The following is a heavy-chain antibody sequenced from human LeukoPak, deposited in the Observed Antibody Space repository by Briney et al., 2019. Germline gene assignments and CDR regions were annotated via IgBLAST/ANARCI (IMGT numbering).Heavy chain of an antibody. CDR1: GFTFRSYG. Sequence: PGWSLRLSCAASGFTFRSYGMHLVRQAPGKGLEWVAFIRYDGSNKHYADSVKGRFPVSRDNSKNTLYLQMNSLRAEDTAVYYCAKDRGTTVAFNWFYPWGEGTLGTVSS. D-gene: IGHD4-23*01. CDR2: IRYDGSNK. J-gene: IGHJ5*02. CDR3: AKDRGTTVAFNWFYP. V-gene: IGHV3-30*02.